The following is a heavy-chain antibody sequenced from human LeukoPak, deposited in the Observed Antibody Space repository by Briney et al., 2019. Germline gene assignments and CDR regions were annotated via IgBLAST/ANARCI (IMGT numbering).Heavy chain of an antibody. Sequence: GDSLKISCKRSDYIFTSHWNSGAPRIPGKGLEWMRKIDQSDSETNYSPSFQGHVTISADKSISTAHLKWSSLKASDTVIYYCATHSRRQRSLRGSVDFWGQGTLVTVSS. CDR1: DYIFTSHW. V-gene: IGHV5-10-1*01. CDR2: IDQSDSET. CDR3: ATHSRRQRSLRGSVDF. J-gene: IGHJ4*02. D-gene: IGHD3-10*01.